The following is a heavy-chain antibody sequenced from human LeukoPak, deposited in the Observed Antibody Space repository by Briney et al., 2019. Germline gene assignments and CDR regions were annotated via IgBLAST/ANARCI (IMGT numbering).Heavy chain of an antibody. D-gene: IGHD6-13*01. V-gene: IGHV1-69*05. Sequence: SVKVSCKASGGTFSSYAISWVRQAPGQGLEWMGGIIPIFGTANYAQKFQGRVTITTDESTSTAYMELRSLRSDDTAVYYCARDAAAVHFDYWGQGTLVTVSS. J-gene: IGHJ4*02. CDR3: ARDAAAVHFDY. CDR2: IIPIFGTA. CDR1: GGTFSSYA.